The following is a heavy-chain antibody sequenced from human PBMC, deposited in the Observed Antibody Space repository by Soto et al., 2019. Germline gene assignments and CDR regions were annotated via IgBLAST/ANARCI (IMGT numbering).Heavy chain of an antibody. J-gene: IGHJ3*02. Sequence: GGCLRLSCAASGFTFSSYSMNWVRQAPGKGLEWVSYISSSSSTIYYADSVKGRFTISRDNAKNSLYLQMNSLRDEDTAVYYCARDYYDSSGYYWSAFDIWGQGTMVTVSS. D-gene: IGHD3-22*01. CDR2: ISSSSSTI. V-gene: IGHV3-48*02. CDR3: ARDYYDSSGYYWSAFDI. CDR1: GFTFSSYS.